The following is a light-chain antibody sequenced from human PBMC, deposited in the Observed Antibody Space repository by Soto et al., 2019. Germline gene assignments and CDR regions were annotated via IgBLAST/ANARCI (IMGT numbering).Light chain of an antibody. CDR2: RAS. J-gene: IGKJ1*01. CDR3: QQYSSASK. Sequence: DIPMTQSPSTLSASVGDRVTITCRASQSINNWLAWYQQKPGKAPKLLIYRASSLENGVPSRFSGRGSGTEFIFTITSLQPDDFATSYCQQYSSASKFGQGTTVEI. V-gene: IGKV1-5*03. CDR1: QSINNW.